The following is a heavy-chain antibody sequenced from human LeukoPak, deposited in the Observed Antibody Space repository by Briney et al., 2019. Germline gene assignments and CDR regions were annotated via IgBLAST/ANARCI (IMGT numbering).Heavy chain of an antibody. CDR2: ISSSSSYI. D-gene: IGHD6-13*01. CDR1: GFTFCSYS. Sequence: PGGSLRLSCAASGFTFCSYSMNWVRQAPGKGLEWVSSISSSSSYIYYADSVKGRFTISRDNAKNSLYLQMNSLRAEDTAVYYCARNFLFPSSPPDYWGQGTLVTVSS. V-gene: IGHV3-21*01. CDR3: ARNFLFPSSPPDY. J-gene: IGHJ4*02.